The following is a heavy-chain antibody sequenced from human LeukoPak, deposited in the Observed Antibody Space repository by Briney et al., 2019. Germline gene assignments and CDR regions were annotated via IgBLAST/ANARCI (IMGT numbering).Heavy chain of an antibody. Sequence: GGSLRLSCAASGFTFSSYWMSWVRQAPGKGLEWVANIKQDGSEKYYVDSVKGRFTISRDNSKNTLYLQMNSLRAEDTAVYYCAKDSSAYYYDSSGWLAFDIWGQGTMVTVSS. CDR2: IKQDGSEK. J-gene: IGHJ3*02. CDR3: AKDSSAYYYDSSGWLAFDI. V-gene: IGHV3-7*03. D-gene: IGHD3-22*01. CDR1: GFTFSSYW.